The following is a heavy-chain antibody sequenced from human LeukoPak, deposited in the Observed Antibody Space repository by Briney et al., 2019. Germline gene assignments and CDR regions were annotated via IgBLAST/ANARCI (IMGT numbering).Heavy chain of an antibody. CDR1: GFTFSNYP. D-gene: IGHD3-3*01. J-gene: IGHJ6*02. CDR3: AREEYDSPGYLYGMDV. Sequence: GGSLRLSCAVSGFTFSNYPMHWVRQAPGKGLEWVAVISYDGTNKYYADSVKGRFTISRDDSKNTLSLQMSSLRAEDTAVYFCAREEYDSPGYLYGMDVWGRGTTVTVSS. V-gene: IGHV3-30-3*01. CDR2: ISYDGTNK.